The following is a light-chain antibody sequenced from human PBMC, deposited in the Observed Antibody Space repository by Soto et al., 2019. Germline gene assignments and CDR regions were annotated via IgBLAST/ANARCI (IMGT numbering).Light chain of an antibody. Sequence: QSVLTQPASVSGSPGQSITISCTGTSSDVGGYNFVSWYQHHPGKAPKLMIYEVSYRPSGVSNRFSGSKSGNTASLTISGLQAEDESDYYCSSCTSSNTYVFGTGTKLTVL. J-gene: IGLJ1*01. CDR2: EVS. CDR3: SSCTSSNTYV. V-gene: IGLV2-14*01. CDR1: SSDVGGYNF.